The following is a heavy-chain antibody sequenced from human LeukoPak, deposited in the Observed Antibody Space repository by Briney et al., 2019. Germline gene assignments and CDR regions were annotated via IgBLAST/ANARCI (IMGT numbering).Heavy chain of an antibody. CDR3: AKAPRPLTVPGDY. CDR1: GFTFSSYA. D-gene: IGHD4-17*01. Sequence: GGSLRLSCAASGFTFSSYAMSWVRQAPGKGLEWVSAISGSGGSTYYADSVKGRFTISRDNSKNTLYLQMNSLRAEDTTVYYCAKAPRPLTVPGDYWGQGTLVTVSS. V-gene: IGHV3-23*01. J-gene: IGHJ4*02. CDR2: ISGSGGST.